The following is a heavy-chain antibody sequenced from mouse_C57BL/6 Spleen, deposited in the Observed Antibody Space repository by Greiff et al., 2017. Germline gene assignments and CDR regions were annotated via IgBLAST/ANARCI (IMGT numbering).Heavy chain of an antibody. CDR3: DLYDYDVGVDY. J-gene: IGHJ2*01. D-gene: IGHD2-4*01. V-gene: IGHV8-12*01. Sequence: ESGPGILQSSQTLSLTCSFSGFSLSTSGMGVSWIRQPSGKGLEWLAHIYWDDDKRYNPCLKSRLTISKDTSRNQVFLKITSVDTADTAACYCDLYDYDVGVDYWGQGTTLTVSS. CDR1: GFSLSTSGMG. CDR2: IYWDDDK.